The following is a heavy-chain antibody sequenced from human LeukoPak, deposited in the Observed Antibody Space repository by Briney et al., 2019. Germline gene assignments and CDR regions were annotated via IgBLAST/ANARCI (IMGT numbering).Heavy chain of an antibody. D-gene: IGHD2-2*02. J-gene: IGHJ4*02. CDR2: IKQDGSEK. CDR3: ARHPPPDIVVVPAAIGNY. CDR1: GFTFSSYW. Sequence: GGSLRLSCAASGFTFSSYWMSWVRQAPGKGLEWVANIKQDGSEKYYVDSVKGRFTISRDNAKNSLYLQMNSLRAEDTAVYYCARHPPPDIVVVPAAIGNYWGQETLVTVSS. V-gene: IGHV3-7*01.